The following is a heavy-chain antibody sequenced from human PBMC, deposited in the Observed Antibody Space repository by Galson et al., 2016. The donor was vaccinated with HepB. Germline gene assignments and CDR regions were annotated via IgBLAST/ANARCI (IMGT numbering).Heavy chain of an antibody. CDR1: GDSVYNNGAA. Sequence: CAISGDSVYNNGAAWVWIRQSPSRGLEWLGRTFYRSTWENHYAGSVINRITISPDTSRNQFSLHPHSLTPEDTAVYYCARAVMLGRGMDVWGQGTTVTVSS. CDR2: TFYRSTWEN. J-gene: IGHJ6*02. D-gene: IGHD3-10*01. V-gene: IGHV6-1*01. CDR3: ARAVMLGRGMDV.